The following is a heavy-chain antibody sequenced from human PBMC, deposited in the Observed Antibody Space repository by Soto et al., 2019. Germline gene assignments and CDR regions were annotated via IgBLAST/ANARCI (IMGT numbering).Heavy chain of an antibody. CDR1: DRPLDSIPYS. V-gene: IGHV4-39*05. CDR2: LYYTGTT. J-gene: IGHJ5*02. Sequence: SMNPYITSCLSDRPLDSIPYSLAWPRQRPGKGLEWSGSLYYTGTTNYNSSLKSRVTISADKSQNQFSLRLSSVTAADTAVYYCLFYCSRTHCYYWFSPWGDVTL. CDR3: LFYCSRTHCYYWFSP. D-gene: IGHD2-2*01.